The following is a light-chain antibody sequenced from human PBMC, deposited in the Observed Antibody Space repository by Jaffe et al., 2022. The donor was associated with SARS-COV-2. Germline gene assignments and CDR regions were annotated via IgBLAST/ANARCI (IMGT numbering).Light chain of an antibody. CDR3: QQTYSVPLT. V-gene: IGKV1-39*01. Sequence: DIQLTQSPSSLSASVGDRVTISCRAGQSISTYLHWYQQRPGKAPKLLIYAAGTLQSGVPSRFSGSGSGTDFTLTISSLQPEDFVTYFCQQTYSVPLTFGGGTRVEI. J-gene: IGKJ4*01. CDR1: QSISTY. CDR2: AAG.